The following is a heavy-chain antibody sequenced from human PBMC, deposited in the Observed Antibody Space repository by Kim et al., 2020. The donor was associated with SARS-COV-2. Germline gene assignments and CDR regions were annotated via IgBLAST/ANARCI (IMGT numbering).Heavy chain of an antibody. CDR1: GGSISNYY. CDR2: IYTSGST. J-gene: IGHJ1*01. D-gene: IGHD6-19*01. Sequence: SETLSLTCTDSGGSISNYYWSWIRQPAGKGLEWIGRIYTSGSTNYNPSLKSRVTMSVDTSKNQFSLKLSSVTAADTAMYYCAREAVAGRLTLIQHWGQGTLVTVSS. CDR3: AREAVAGRLTLIQH. V-gene: IGHV4-4*07.